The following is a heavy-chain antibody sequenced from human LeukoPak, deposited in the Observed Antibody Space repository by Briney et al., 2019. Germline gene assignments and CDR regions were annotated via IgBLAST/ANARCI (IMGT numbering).Heavy chain of an antibody. CDR1: GYTFTGYY. CDR3: ARDGYCTNGVCYIFDY. J-gene: IGHJ4*02. CDR2: INPNSGGT. Sequence: ASVKVSCKASGYTFTGYYMHWVRQAPGQGLEWMGRINPNSGGTNYAQKFQGRVTMTRDTSISTAYMELSRLRSDDTAVYYCARDGYCTNGVCYIFDYWGQGTLVTVSS. D-gene: IGHD2-8*01. V-gene: IGHV1-2*06.